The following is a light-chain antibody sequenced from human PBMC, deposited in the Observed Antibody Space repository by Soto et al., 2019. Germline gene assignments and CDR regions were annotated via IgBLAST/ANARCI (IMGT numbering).Light chain of an antibody. Sequence: EIVLTQSPASLSLSPGERATLSCGASQNIPSIYLAWYQLKPGLAPRLLIYDTSIRATGIPDRFTGCVFGTDFTLTITTLEFEYFAFYYCQQDDTSHTCGGGTKVEIK. CDR2: DTS. CDR3: QQDDTSHT. CDR1: QNIPSIY. J-gene: IGKJ4*02. V-gene: IGKV3D-20*01.